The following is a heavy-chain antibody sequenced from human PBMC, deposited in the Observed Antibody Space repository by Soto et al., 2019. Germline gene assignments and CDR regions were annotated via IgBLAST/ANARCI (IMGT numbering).Heavy chain of an antibody. D-gene: IGHD6-19*01. V-gene: IGHV4-4*02. CDR3: ARDQESSGTYFDY. J-gene: IGHJ4*02. CDR2: IYHSGST. CDR1: GGSISSSNW. Sequence: PSETLSLTCAVSGGSISSSNWWSWVRQPPGKGLEWIGEIYHSGSTNYNPSLKSRVTISVDKSKNQFSLKLSSVTAADTAVYYCARDQESSGTYFDYWGQGTLVTVSS.